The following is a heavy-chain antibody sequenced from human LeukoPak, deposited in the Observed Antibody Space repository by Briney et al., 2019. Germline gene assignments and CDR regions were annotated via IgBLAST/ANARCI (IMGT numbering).Heavy chain of an antibody. CDR1: GFTFTNYR. D-gene: IGHD2-2*03. CDR2: LHYEGGKT. CDR3: AKATFGYCSTITCSVFHFFMDV. Sequence: QPGGSLRLSCEATGFTFTNYRMHWVRQAPGKGLEWEAFLHYEGGKTSYTESVRGRFPISRDNSKNTVYLQLNSLRPEDAAFYYCAKATFGYCSTITCSVFHFFMDVGGRGTTVIVS. J-gene: IGHJ6*02. V-gene: IGHV3-30*02.